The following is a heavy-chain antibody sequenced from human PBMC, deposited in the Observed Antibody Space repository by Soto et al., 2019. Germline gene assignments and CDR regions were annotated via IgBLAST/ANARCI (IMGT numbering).Heavy chain of an antibody. V-gene: IGHV5-51*01. D-gene: IGHD2-8*02. CDR1: VCSLTSYW. CDR3: ARHPKYYTGYRYLDY. CDR2: IYPDGSDT. J-gene: IGHJ4*02. Sequence: GESKKISGERSVCSLTSYWMGRDLQMHGKGLEWMGIIYPDGSDTTYNPSFQGQVTISAEKSISTAYLQWSSLKASDSAMYYCARHPKYYTGYRYLDYWGQGTRVTVSS.